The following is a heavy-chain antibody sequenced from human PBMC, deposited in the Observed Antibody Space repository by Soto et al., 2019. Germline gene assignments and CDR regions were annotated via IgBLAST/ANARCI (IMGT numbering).Heavy chain of an antibody. J-gene: IGHJ5*02. Sequence: GGSLRLSCAASGFTFSSYAMSWVRQAPGKGLEWVSAISGSGGSTYYADSVKGRFTISRDNSKNTLYLQMNSLRAEDTAVYYCAKRPIPVAGTGKWFDPWGQGTLVTVSS. V-gene: IGHV3-23*01. D-gene: IGHD6-19*01. CDR3: AKRPIPVAGTGKWFDP. CDR1: GFTFSSYA. CDR2: ISGSGGST.